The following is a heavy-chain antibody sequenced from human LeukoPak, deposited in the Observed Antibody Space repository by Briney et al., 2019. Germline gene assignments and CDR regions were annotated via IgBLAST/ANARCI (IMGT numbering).Heavy chain of an antibody. Sequence: GSLRLSCAASGFTFSTFAINWVRQAPGKGLEWVSAISGSGESSYYADSVKGRFTISRDNSKNTLYLQMNSLRAEDTAVYYCAKGSGGSCYSSMDVWGKGITVTVSS. CDR3: AKGSGGSCYSSMDV. CDR2: ISGSGESS. CDR1: GFTFSTFA. V-gene: IGHV3-23*01. D-gene: IGHD2-15*01. J-gene: IGHJ6*03.